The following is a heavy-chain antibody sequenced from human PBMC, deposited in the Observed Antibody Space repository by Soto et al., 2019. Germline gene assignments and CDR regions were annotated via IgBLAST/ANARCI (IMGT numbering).Heavy chain of an antibody. CDR1: GFTFSGSA. CDR2: IRSKANSYAT. V-gene: IGHV3-73*01. CDR3: TGPLLGPRNYCYYSMDV. J-gene: IGHJ6*03. D-gene: IGHD1-26*01. Sequence: EVQLVESGGGLVQPGGSLKLSCAASGFTFSGSAMHWVRQASGKGLEWVGRIRSKANSYATAYAASVKGRFTISRDDSKNTAYLQMNSLKTEDTAVYYCTGPLLGPRNYCYYSMDVWGKGTTVTVSS.